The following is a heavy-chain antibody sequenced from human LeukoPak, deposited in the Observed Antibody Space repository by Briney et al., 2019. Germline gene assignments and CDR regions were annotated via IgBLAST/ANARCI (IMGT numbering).Heavy chain of an antibody. CDR3: ARGYGGYPNWFDP. J-gene: IGHJ5*02. CDR1: GGTFSSYA. CDR2: ITPIFGTA. V-gene: IGHV1-69*13. Sequence: SVKVSCKASGGTFSSYAISWVRQAPGQGLEWMGGITPIFGTANYAQKFQGRVTITADESTSTAYMELSSLRSEDTAVYYCARGYGGYPNWFDPWGQGTLVTVSS. D-gene: IGHD4-17*01.